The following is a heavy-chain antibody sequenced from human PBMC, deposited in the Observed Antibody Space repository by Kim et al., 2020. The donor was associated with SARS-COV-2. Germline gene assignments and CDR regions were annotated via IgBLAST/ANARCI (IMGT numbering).Heavy chain of an antibody. D-gene: IGHD4-17*01. V-gene: IGHV1-69*01. Sequence: AQKFQGRVTITADESTSTAYMELSSLRSEDTAVYYCAKDTTVTTLGAFDIWGQGTMVTVSS. CDR3: AKDTTVTTLGAFDI. J-gene: IGHJ3*02.